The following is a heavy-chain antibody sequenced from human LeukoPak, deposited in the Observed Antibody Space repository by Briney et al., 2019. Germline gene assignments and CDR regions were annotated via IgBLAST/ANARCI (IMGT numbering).Heavy chain of an antibody. CDR1: GGSISSYY. J-gene: IGHJ3*02. D-gene: IGHD3-3*01. V-gene: IGHV4-59*01. Sequence: SETLSLTCTVSGGSISSYYWSWIRQPPGKGLEWIGYIYYSGSTNYNPSLKSRVTISVDTSKNQFSLKLSSVPAADTALYYCARQRITFLGVAHVFDMGGQGKWATVS. CDR3: ARQRITFLGVAHVFDM. CDR2: IYYSGST.